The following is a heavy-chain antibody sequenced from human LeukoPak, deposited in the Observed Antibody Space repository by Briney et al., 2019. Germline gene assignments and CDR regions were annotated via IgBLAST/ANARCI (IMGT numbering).Heavy chain of an antibody. CDR3: ARVRSTPYSGSWYWFDP. CDR1: GGSFSGYY. D-gene: IGHD6-13*01. Sequence: SETLSLTCAVYGGSFSGYYWSWIRQPPGKGLEWIGEINHSGSTNYNPSLKSRVTISVDTSKNQFSLKLSSVTAADTAVYYCARVRSTPYSGSWYWFDPWGQGTLVTVSS. V-gene: IGHV4-34*01. CDR2: INHSGST. J-gene: IGHJ5*02.